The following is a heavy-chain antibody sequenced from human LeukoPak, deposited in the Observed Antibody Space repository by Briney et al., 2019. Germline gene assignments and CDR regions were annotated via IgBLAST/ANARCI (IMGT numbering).Heavy chain of an antibody. V-gene: IGHV3-74*03. J-gene: IGHJ6*03. CDR1: GFTFSGYW. CDR3: ATGGECVPSFGVVTHIDV. CDR2: IDNDGHGI. Sequence: GGSLRLSCAASGFTFSGYWMHWVRQGPEKGLELVSRIDNDGHGILYADSVKGRFTTSRDNAKNTLYLQMNSLRFEDTAVYYCATGGECVPSFGVVTHIDVWGKGTTVTVSS. D-gene: IGHD3-3*01.